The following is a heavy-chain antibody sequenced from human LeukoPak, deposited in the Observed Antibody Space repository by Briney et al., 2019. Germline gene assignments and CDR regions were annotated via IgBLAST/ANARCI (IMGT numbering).Heavy chain of an antibody. CDR3: AREGADCSGGSCYGLGAFDI. Sequence: GGSLRLSCAASGFTFSSYWMHWVRHAPGKGLVWVSRINSDGSSTSYADSVKGRFTISRDNAKNTLYLQMNSLRAEDTAVYYSAREGADCSGGSCYGLGAFDIWGQGTMVTVSS. V-gene: IGHV3-74*01. J-gene: IGHJ3*02. CDR1: GFTFSSYW. CDR2: INSDGSST. D-gene: IGHD2-15*01.